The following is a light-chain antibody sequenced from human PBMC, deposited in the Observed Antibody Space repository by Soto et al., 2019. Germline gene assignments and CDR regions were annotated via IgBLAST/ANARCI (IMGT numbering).Light chain of an antibody. CDR1: SSNIGAGYD. CDR3: QSYDSSLSVV. Sequence: VVTQPPSVSGAPGQRVTISCTGSSSNIGAGYDVHWYQQLPGTAPKLLIYGNSNRPSGVPDRFSGSKSGTSASLAITGLQAEDEADYYCQSYDSSLSVVFGGGTKLTVL. V-gene: IGLV1-40*01. J-gene: IGLJ2*01. CDR2: GNS.